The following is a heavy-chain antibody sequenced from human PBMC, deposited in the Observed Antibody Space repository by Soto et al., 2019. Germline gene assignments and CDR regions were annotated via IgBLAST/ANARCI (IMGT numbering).Heavy chain of an antibody. D-gene: IGHD5-12*01. Sequence: ASVKVSCKASGYTFFTYDISWVRQAPGQGLEWMGWISTYSGDTKYAQKFQGRVTMTTDTSTTTAYLELRSLRSDDTAVYYCARHHGPTTSENWFDPWGQGNLVTVSS. V-gene: IGHV1-18*01. J-gene: IGHJ5*02. CDR2: ISTYSGDT. CDR1: GYTFFTYD. CDR3: ARHHGPTTSENWFDP.